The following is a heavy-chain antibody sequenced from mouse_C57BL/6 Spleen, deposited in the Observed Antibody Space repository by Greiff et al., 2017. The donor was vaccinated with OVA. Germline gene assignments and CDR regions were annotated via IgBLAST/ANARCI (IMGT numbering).Heavy chain of an antibody. CDR1: GYTFTDYY. CDR2: INPYNGGT. V-gene: IGHV1-19*01. D-gene: IGHD1-1*01. CDR3: ARAYYGSSSFAY. Sequence: VQLKESGPVLVKPGASVKMSCKASGYTFTDYYMNWVKQSHGKSLEWIGVINPYNGGTSYNQKFKGKATLTVDKSSSTAYMELNSLTSEDSAVYYCARAYYGSSSFAYWGQGTTLTVSS. J-gene: IGHJ2*01.